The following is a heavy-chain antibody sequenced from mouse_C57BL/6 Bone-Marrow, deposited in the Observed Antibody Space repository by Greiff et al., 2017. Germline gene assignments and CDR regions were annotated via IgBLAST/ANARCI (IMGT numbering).Heavy chain of an antibody. D-gene: IGHD4-1*01. J-gene: IGHJ4*01. V-gene: IGHV5-16*01. CDR1: GFTFSDYY. Sequence: EVKLMESEGGLVQPGSSMKLSCTASGFTFSDYYMAWVRQVPEKGLEWVANINYVGSSPYYLDSLKSRFIISRDNAKNILYLQMSSLKSEDTATYYCARDWVYAMDYWGQGTSVTVSS. CDR2: INYVGSSP. CDR3: ARDWVYAMDY.